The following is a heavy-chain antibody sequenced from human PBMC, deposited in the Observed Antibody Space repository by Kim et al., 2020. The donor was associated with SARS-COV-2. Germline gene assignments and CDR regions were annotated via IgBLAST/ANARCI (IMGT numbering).Heavy chain of an antibody. CDR3: VRGPIYGSGSYYMGHYYYG. CDR1: GGSFSGYY. D-gene: IGHD3-10*01. V-gene: IGHV4-34*01. J-gene: IGHJ6*01. CDR2: INHSGST. Sequence: SETLSLTCAVYGGSFSGYYWSWIRQPPGKGLEWIGEINHSGSTNYNPSLKSRVTISVDTSKNQFSLKLSSVTAADTAVYYCVRGPIYGSGSYYMGHYYYG.